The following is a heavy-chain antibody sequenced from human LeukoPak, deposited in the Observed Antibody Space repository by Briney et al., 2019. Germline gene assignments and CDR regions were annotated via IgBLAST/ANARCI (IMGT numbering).Heavy chain of an antibody. CDR2: IYYSGST. J-gene: IGHJ4*02. V-gene: IGHV4-59*01. Sequence: PGGSLRLSCEASGFTFSNYWMSWIRQPPGKGLEWIGYIYYSGSTNYNPSLKSRVTISVDTSKNQFSLKLSSVTAADTAVYYCARGPGVITFGGVIVPFDYWGQGTLVTVSS. CDR1: GFTFSNYW. D-gene: IGHD3-16*02. CDR3: ARGPGVITFGGVIVPFDY.